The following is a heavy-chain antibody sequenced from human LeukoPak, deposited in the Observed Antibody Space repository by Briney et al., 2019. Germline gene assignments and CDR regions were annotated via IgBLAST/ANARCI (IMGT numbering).Heavy chain of an antibody. V-gene: IGHV3-53*01. CDR2: VYGGGTT. Sequence: PGGSPRPSCFTSGFTFMSNYMSWVRPAPGRGLEGVSVVYGGGTTYYADSVKGRFTISRDNSKNTLYLQMNSLRAEYTAVYYCARDQSYYYGMDVWGQGTTVTVSS. CDR1: GFTFMSNY. J-gene: IGHJ6*02. CDR3: ARDQSYYYGMDV.